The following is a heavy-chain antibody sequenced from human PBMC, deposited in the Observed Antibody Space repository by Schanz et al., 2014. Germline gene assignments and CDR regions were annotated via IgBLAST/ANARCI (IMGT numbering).Heavy chain of an antibody. CDR1: GGSIRNYY. CDR3: ARLNYDSSGYPYYYGMDV. D-gene: IGHD3-22*01. CDR2: IHYSGST. J-gene: IGHJ6*02. Sequence: QVQLQESGPGLVKPSETLSLTCSVSGGSIRNYYWNWIRQPPGKGVEWIGYIHYSGSTNYNPSLESRAALSVDTPKTQSSLKLGSVTAADTAVYYCARLNYDSSGYPYYYGMDVWGQGTTVTVSS. V-gene: IGHV4-59*08.